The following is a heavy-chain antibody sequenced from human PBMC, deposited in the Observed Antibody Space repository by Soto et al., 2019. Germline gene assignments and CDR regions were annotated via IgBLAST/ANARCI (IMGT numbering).Heavy chain of an antibody. V-gene: IGHV3-53*02. D-gene: IGHD6-19*01. CDR3: ARYGSGWFYFDY. CDR1: GFTVSSNY. J-gene: IGHJ4*02. Sequence: EVQLVETGGGLIQPGGSLRLSCAASGFTVSSNYMSWVRQAPGKGLEWVSVIYSGDSTYYADSVKGRFTISRDTSKNTLYLQMNSLRAEDTAVYYCARYGSGWFYFDYWGQGTLVTVSS. CDR2: IYSGDST.